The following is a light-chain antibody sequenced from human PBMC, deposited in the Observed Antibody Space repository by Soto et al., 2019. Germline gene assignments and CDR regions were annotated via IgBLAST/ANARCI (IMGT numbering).Light chain of an antibody. V-gene: IGKV3-11*01. CDR2: DVS. Sequence: EIVLTQSPVTLSLSPGERATFSCRASQSVRTYLAWYQVKPGQAPRLLIYDVSRRASGVPARFSGSGSGTDFTLTISSLEPEDFALYYCKQRNTWPPITFGQGTRLEIK. J-gene: IGKJ5*01. CDR3: KQRNTWPPIT. CDR1: QSVRTY.